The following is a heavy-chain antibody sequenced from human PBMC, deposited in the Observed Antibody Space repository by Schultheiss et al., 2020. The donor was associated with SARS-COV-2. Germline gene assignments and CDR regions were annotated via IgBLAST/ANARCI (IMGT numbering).Heavy chain of an antibody. V-gene: IGHV4-59*12. CDR3: ARGIGSSSPYFDY. CDR2: IYYSGST. D-gene: IGHD6-6*01. CDR1: GGSISSYY. Sequence: SETLSLTCTVSGGSISSYYWSWIRQPPGKGLEWIGYIYYSGSTNYNPSLKSRVTISVDRSKNQFSLKLSSVTAADTAVYYCARGIGSSSPYFDYWGQGTLVTVSS. J-gene: IGHJ4*02.